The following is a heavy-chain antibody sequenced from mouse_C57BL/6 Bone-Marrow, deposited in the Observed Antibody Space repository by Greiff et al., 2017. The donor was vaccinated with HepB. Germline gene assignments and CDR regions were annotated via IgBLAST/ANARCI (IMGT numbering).Heavy chain of an antibody. Sequence: EVQLQQSGAELVRPGASVKLSCTASGFNIKDDYMHWVKQRPEQGLEWIGWIDPENGDTEYASKFQGKATITADTSSNTAYLQLSSLTSEETAVYYCTPSTVVGKYYAMDYWGQGTSVTVSS. J-gene: IGHJ4*01. CDR1: GFNIKDDY. D-gene: IGHD1-1*01. CDR2: IDPENGDT. V-gene: IGHV14-4*01. CDR3: TPSTVVGKYYAMDY.